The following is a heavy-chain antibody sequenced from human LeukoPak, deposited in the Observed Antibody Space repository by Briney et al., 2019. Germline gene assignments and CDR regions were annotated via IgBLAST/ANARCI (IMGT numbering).Heavy chain of an antibody. CDR1: GFTFSSYG. J-gene: IGHJ4*02. V-gene: IGHV3-30*18. CDR2: ISYDGSNK. Sequence: GGSLRLSCAASGFTFSSYGMHWVRQAPGKGLEWVAVISYDGSNKYYADSVKGRFTISRDNSKNTLYLQMNSLRAEDTAVYYCAKDTYSSSSFLFIHWGQGTLVTVSS. D-gene: IGHD6-6*01. CDR3: AKDTYSSSSFLFIH.